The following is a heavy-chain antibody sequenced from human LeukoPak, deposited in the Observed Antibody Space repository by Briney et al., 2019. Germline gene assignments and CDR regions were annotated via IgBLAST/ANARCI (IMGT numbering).Heavy chain of an antibody. CDR3: ARDDSFQFDS. Sequence: ASVKVSCKASGYTFTAYYMHWVRQAPGQGLEWMGWINPNTGGTNYAQKFQGRVTMTRATSISTAYMELSSLTSDDTAVYYCARDDSFQFDSWGQGTLVIVSS. V-gene: IGHV1-2*02. CDR1: GYTFTAYY. D-gene: IGHD5-18*01. J-gene: IGHJ4*02. CDR2: INPNTGGT.